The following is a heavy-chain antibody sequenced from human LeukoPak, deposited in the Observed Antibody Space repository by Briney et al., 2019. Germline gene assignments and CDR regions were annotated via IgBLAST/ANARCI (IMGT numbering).Heavy chain of an antibody. CDR1: GGSISSSSYY. CDR3: ARDRDYFDSSGYYWFDP. V-gene: IGHV4-39*07. CDR2: IYYGGST. Sequence: PSETLSLTCTVSGGSISSSSYYWGWIRQPPGRGLEWIGSIYYGGSTYYNPSLKSRVTISVDKSKNQLSLKLSSVTAADTAVYYCARDRDYFDSSGYYWFDPWGQGTLVAVSS. J-gene: IGHJ5*02. D-gene: IGHD3-22*01.